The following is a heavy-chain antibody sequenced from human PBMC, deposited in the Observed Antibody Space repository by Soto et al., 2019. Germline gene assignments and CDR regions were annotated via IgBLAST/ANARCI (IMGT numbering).Heavy chain of an antibody. CDR2: ISAYNGKT. CDR3: ARGSDLDY. Sequence: QVQLEQPGVEVKKSGDSVKVSCTSSGYSITSDGINWVRQAPGQGLEWMGWISAYNGKTDYAQKFQDRVTLTTDTSTSTAYMELTSLISDDTAVYYCARGSDLDYWGQGTLVTV. CDR1: GYSITSDG. J-gene: IGHJ4*02. D-gene: IGHD6-19*01. V-gene: IGHV1-18*01.